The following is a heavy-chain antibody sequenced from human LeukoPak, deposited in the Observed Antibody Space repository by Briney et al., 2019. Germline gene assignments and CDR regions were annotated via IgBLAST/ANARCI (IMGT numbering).Heavy chain of an antibody. CDR3: ARAAYSSTWYSRYFDL. J-gene: IGHJ2*01. CDR1: GFTFRSYD. D-gene: IGHD6-13*01. CDR2: IGTAGEI. V-gene: IGHV3-13*01. Sequence: GGSLRLSCAASGFTFRSYDMHWVRQATGKCLEWVSGIGTAGEIYYPGSVKGRFTISRENAKNSLYLQMNSLRAGDTAVYYCARAAYSSTWYSRYFDLWGRGTLVTVSS.